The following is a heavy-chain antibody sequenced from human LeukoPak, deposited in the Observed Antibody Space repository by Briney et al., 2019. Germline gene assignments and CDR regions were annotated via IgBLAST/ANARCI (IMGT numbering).Heavy chain of an antibody. CDR2: IRYDGSNK. CDR3: AKDIAASGLPRIFDL. J-gene: IGHJ4*02. V-gene: IGHV3-30*02. Sequence: GGSLRLSCAASGFTFSSYGMHWVRQAPGKGLEWVAFIRYDGSNKYYADSVKGRFTIPRDNSKNTLYLQMNSLRAEDTAVYYCAKDIAASGLPRIFDLWGQGTLVTVSS. D-gene: IGHD6-13*01. CDR1: GFTFSSYG.